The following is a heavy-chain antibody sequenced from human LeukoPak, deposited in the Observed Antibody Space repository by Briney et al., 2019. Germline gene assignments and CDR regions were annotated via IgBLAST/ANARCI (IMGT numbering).Heavy chain of an antibody. D-gene: IGHD3-16*01. Sequence: HPGGSLRLSCAASGFTFDDYAMHWVRQAPGKGLEWVSGISWNSGSIGYADSVKGRFTISRDNAKNSLYLQMNSLRSEDTAVYYCARDDEGADYWGQGTLVTVSS. V-gene: IGHV3-9*01. J-gene: IGHJ4*02. CDR1: GFTFDDYA. CDR3: ARDDEGADY. CDR2: ISWNSGSI.